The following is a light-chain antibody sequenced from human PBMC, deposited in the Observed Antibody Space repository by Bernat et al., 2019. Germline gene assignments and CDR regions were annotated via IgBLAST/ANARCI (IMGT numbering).Light chain of an antibody. V-gene: IGKV1-39*01. CDR1: QAVYTY. CDR3: QQSYKLPPT. J-gene: IGKJ1*01. CDR2: YTS. Sequence: DIQMTQSPSSLSASVGDRVTITCRTSQAVYTYLNRYQQKPGKGPNLLNYYTSTLKSGVPSRFRGSGSGTDFTLTITSLQPDDFATYFCQQSYKLPPTFGQGTKVEIK.